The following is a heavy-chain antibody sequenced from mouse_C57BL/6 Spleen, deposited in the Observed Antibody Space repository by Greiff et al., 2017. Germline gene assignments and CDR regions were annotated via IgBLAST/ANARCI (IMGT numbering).Heavy chain of an antibody. Sequence: QVQLQQSGAELVRPGASVTLSCTASGYTFTDYEMHWVKQTPVHGLEWIGSIDPETGGTAYNQKFKGKAILTADKSSSTAYMELRSLTSEDSAVYNCTRRSLITTVVAYYYAMDYWGQGTSVTVSS. CDR1: GYTFTDYE. CDR2: IDPETGGT. D-gene: IGHD1-1*01. V-gene: IGHV1-15*01. CDR3: TRRSLITTVVAYYYAMDY. J-gene: IGHJ4*01.